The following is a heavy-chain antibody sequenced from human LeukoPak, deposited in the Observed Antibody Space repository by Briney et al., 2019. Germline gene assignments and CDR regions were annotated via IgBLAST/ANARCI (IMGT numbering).Heavy chain of an antibody. Sequence: ETLSLTCTVSGGSISSSSYYWGWIRQPPGKGLEWIGSIYYSGSTYYNPSLKSRVTISVDTSKNQFSLKLSSVTAADTAVYYCAGGGYGSGSPRAFDIWGQGTMVTVSS. J-gene: IGHJ3*02. CDR1: GGSISSSSYY. CDR3: AGGGYGSGSPRAFDI. CDR2: IYYSGST. D-gene: IGHD3-10*01. V-gene: IGHV4-39*07.